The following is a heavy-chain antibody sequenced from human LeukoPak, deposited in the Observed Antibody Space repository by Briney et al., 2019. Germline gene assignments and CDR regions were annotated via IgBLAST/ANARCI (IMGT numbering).Heavy chain of an antibody. Sequence: PSETLSLTCAVYGGSFSVYYWSWIRQPPGKGLEWIGEINHSGSTNYNPSLKSRVTISVDTSKNQFSLKLSSVTAADTAVYYCARARIPPNGSYTVRGVIWDYWGQGTLVTVSS. D-gene: IGHD3-10*01. CDR1: GGSFSVYY. CDR2: INHSGST. J-gene: IGHJ4*02. V-gene: IGHV4-34*01. CDR3: ARARIPPNGSYTVRGVIWDY.